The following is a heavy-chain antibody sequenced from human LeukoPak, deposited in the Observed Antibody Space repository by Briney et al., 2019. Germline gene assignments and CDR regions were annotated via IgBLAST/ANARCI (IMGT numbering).Heavy chain of an antibody. CDR3: AKDVGLGGYCSSTSCTHDAFDI. CDR2: ISGSGGST. D-gene: IGHD2-2*01. CDR1: GFTFSSYA. V-gene: IGHV3-23*01. Sequence: GGSLRLSCAASGFTFSSYAMSWVRQAPGKGLEWVSAISGSGGSTYYADSVKGRFTISRDNSKNTLYLQMNSLRAEDTAVYYCAKDVGLGGYCSSTSCTHDAFDIWGQGTMVTVSS. J-gene: IGHJ3*02.